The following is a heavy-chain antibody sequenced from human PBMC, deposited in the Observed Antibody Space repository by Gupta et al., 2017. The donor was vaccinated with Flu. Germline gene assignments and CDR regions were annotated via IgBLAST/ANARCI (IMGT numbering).Heavy chain of an antibody. Sequence: QLQLQESGPGLVKPSETLSLICTVSGGSISDTSYYWGWIRQPPGKGLEWIGNVGYSGNTFYNPSLKSRVTISVDTSKNQFSLKLSSVTAADTAVYYCARRITCGKTFDYWGQGSLVTVSS. CDR3: ARRITCGKTFDY. V-gene: IGHV4-39*01. CDR2: VGYSGNT. D-gene: IGHD1-26*01. CDR1: GGSISDTSYY. J-gene: IGHJ4*02.